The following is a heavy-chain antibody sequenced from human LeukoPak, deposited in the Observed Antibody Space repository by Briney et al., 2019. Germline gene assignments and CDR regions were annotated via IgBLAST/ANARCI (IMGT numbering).Heavy chain of an antibody. V-gene: IGHV1-46*01. Sequence: ASVKVSCKASGFTFINYYMHWVRQAPGQGLEWLGIINLSGGSTHYPQKFQDRVTMTRDTSTSTVYMELSSLRSEDTAVYYCARAIRGLYYYYGMDVWGQGTTVTVSS. CDR2: INLSGGST. CDR1: GFTFINYY. J-gene: IGHJ6*02. CDR3: ARAIRGLYYYYGMDV. D-gene: IGHD4-17*01.